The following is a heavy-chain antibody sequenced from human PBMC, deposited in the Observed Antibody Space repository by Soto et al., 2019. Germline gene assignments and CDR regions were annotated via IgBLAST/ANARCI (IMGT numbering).Heavy chain of an antibody. CDR2: IYWDDDK. V-gene: IGHV2-5*02. J-gene: IGHJ5*02. CDR3: ARAIEAGAPAFDP. CDR1: GFSLSTSGVG. Sequence: QITLKESGPTLVKPTQTLTLTCTFSGFSLSTSGVGVGWIRQPPGKALEWLALIYWDDDKRSSPSLKSRLTNTKDTAKNPAVPTMTNPDPVDTATCSGARAIEAGAPAFDPWGQGTLVTVSS. D-gene: IGHD6-6*01.